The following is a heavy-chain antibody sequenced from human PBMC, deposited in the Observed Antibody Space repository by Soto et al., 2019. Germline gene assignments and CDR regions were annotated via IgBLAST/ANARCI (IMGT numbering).Heavy chain of an antibody. CDR1: GFTFSNYE. V-gene: IGHV3-48*03. J-gene: IGHJ4*02. CDR2: ISKSGSTL. Sequence: PVGSLRLSCAASGFTFSNYEMIWVRQAPGKGLEWISYISKSGSTLLYADSVKGRFTISRGDAQHSLYLQMNSLRAEDTAVYYCAREAAYYFDHWGQGTLVTVSS. D-gene: IGHD2-15*01. CDR3: AREAAYYFDH.